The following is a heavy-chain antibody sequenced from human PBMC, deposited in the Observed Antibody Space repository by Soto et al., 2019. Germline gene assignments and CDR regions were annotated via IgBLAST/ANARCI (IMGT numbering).Heavy chain of an antibody. CDR1: GFSLSTSGVG. D-gene: IGHD1-1*01. V-gene: IGHV2-5*02. J-gene: IGHJ3*02. CDR2: IYWDDDK. CDR3: AHTLGGGRDWNTGTFDM. Sequence: QITLKESGPTRVKPTQTLMLTCTFSGFSLSTSGVGVGWIRQPPGKALEWLAVIYWDDDKRYSPSLKTRLTITKDTSKNRLVLTMTDMDPLDTATYYCAHTLGGGRDWNTGTFDMWVQGTLVTVSS.